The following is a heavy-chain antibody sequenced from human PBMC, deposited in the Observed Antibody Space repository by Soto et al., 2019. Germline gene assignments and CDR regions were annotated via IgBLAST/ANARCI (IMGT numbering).Heavy chain of an antibody. Sequence: EVQLVESGGGLAQPGRSLRLSCAASGFTFGDYAMHWVRQVPGKGLEWVSGITWKSSVTAYADSVKGRFTISKDNDKNTLYLKMTSLRPEDTGLWLCAKDTGWNISNGIDSWGQATLVTVPS. J-gene: IGHJ5*01. D-gene: IGHD1-1*01. CDR3: AKDTGWNISNGIDS. V-gene: IGHV3-9*01. CDR2: ITWKSSVT. CDR1: GFTFGDYA.